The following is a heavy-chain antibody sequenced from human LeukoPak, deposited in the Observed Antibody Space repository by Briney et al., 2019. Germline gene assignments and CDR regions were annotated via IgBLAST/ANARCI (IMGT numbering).Heavy chain of an antibody. CDR2: INHGGST. Sequence: SETLSLTCAVYGGSFSGYYWSWIRQPPGKGLEWIGEINHGGSTNYNPSLKSRVTISVDTSKNQFSLKLSSVTAADTAVYYCARGGSAHIVATPYYFDYWGQGTLVTVSS. J-gene: IGHJ4*02. D-gene: IGHD5-12*01. V-gene: IGHV4-34*01. CDR1: GGSFSGYY. CDR3: ARGGSAHIVATPYYFDY.